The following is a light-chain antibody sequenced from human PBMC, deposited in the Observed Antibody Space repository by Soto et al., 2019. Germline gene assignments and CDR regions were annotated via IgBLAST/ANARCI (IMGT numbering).Light chain of an antibody. Sequence: EIVMTQSPATLSVSPGDRATLSCRASQSVSSNIAWYQQKPGQAPRLLIFDASTGATTIPARFSGSGSATDFTLTISSLQSEDFAVYYCQQYKNWPYTFGQGTKLEIK. CDR2: DAS. V-gene: IGKV3-15*01. J-gene: IGKJ2*01. CDR1: QSVSSN. CDR3: QQYKNWPYT.